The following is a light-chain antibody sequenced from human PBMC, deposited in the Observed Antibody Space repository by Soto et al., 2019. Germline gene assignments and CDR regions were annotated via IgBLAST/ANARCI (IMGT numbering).Light chain of an antibody. CDR2: GAT. Sequence: EIVMTQSPANLSVSPGERATLSCRASQSVSSNLSWYQQKPGQGPRLLIYGATTRATGIPARFSDSGSGTEFTLTMSSLQSEDFAVYYCQQYNKWPAYTFGRGTKVEIK. V-gene: IGKV3-15*01. J-gene: IGKJ2*01. CDR3: QQYNKWPAYT. CDR1: QSVSSN.